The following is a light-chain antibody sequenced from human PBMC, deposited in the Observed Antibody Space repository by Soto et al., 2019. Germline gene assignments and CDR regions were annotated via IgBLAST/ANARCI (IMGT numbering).Light chain of an antibody. CDR2: DAS. CDR1: QDITKY. Sequence: DIQMTQSPSSLSASVGDRVTITCQASQDITKYVNWHQQKPGKAPKLLIYDASNLETGVPARFSASGSGTDFTLTISSLQPEDIATYYCQQYDNLPYTFGQGTNLEIK. V-gene: IGKV1-33*01. CDR3: QQYDNLPYT. J-gene: IGKJ2*01.